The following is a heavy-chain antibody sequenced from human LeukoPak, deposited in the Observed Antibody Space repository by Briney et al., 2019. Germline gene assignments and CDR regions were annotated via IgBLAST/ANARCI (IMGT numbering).Heavy chain of an antibody. J-gene: IGHJ4*02. CDR2: IWYDGSNK. CDR3: ARGYSSSWYDLYYFDY. D-gene: IGHD6-13*01. V-gene: IGHV3-33*01. CDR1: GFTFSSYG. Sequence: GGSLRLSCAASGFTFSSYGMHWVRQAPGKGLEWVAVIWYDGSNKYYTDSVKGRYTISRDNSKNTLYLQMNSLRAEDTAVYYCARGYSSSWYDLYYFDYWGQGTLVTVSS.